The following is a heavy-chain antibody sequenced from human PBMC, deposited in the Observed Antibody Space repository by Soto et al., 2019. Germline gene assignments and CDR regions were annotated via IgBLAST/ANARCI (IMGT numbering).Heavy chain of an antibody. CDR1: GFTFCSFT. V-gene: IGHV3-21*01. J-gene: IGHJ5*02. Sequence: GAALGLSCAASGFTFCSFTMKWVLQGPGKGLEWVSTISSNSAYIYYTEALRGRFTISRDNAKNSLHLQMKCLRAEDTDVYCCTRAASRDSGPLGRFDPWASGTRVTVTS. CDR2: ISSNSAYI. D-gene: IGHD6-25*01. CDR3: TRAASRDSGPLGRFDP.